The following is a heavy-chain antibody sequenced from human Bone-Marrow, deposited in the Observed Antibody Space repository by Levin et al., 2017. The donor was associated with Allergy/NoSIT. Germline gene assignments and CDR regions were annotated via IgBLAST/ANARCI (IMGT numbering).Heavy chain of an antibody. Sequence: GESLKISCAASGFTFSTHWMSWVRQAPGKGLEWVAHIKHDGSEKLYVDSVKGRFTISRDNAKSSMYLQMNTLRVEDTAVYYCARWRWLQSEFDYWGQGTLVTVSS. CDR1: GFTFSTHW. J-gene: IGHJ4*02. D-gene: IGHD5-24*01. CDR3: ARWRWLQSEFDY. V-gene: IGHV3-7*01. CDR2: IKHDGSEK.